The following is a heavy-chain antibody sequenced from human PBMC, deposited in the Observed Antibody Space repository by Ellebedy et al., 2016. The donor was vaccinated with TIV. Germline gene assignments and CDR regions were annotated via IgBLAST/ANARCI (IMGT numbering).Heavy chain of an antibody. V-gene: IGHV3-15*01. Sequence: GESLKISCAVSGLSFSSAWMSWVRQAPGKGLEWVGRIKSKTDGGTTDHAAPVKGRFTISRDDSKNTLYLRMNSLKIQDTAVYYCITEDYSSAWYNIYWGQGTLVTVSS. CDR3: ITEDYSSAWYNIY. J-gene: IGHJ4*02. CDR2: IKSKTDGGTT. CDR1: GLSFSSAW. D-gene: IGHD6-19*01.